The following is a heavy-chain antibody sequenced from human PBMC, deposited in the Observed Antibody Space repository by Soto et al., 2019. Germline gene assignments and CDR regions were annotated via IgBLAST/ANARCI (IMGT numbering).Heavy chain of an antibody. D-gene: IGHD6-19*01. V-gene: IGHV4-61*01. CDR1: GGSITDGNYY. J-gene: IGHJ4*02. Sequence: QVQLQESGPGMVKPSETLSLTCTVSGGSITDGNYYWSWIRQPPEKGLEWIGHIYFSGSTHYNASLKSRVTISVDTSKNQFSLQLSSVTAADTAVYYCARAPIAVAGKYFDNWGQGTLVTVSS. CDR3: ARAPIAVAGKYFDN. CDR2: IYFSGST.